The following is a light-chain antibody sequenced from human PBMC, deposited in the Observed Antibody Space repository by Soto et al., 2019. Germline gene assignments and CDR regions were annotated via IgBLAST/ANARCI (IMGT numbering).Light chain of an antibody. CDR1: SSDVGGYKY. CDR2: EVS. J-gene: IGLJ2*01. Sequence: QSVLSQPASVSGSPGQSITISCTGTSSDVGGYKYVSWYQQHPGKAPKLMIYEVSNRPSGVSNRFSASKSGNTASLTISGLQAEDEADYYCSSYTSTSTWVFGGGTKVTV. CDR3: SSYTSTSTWV. V-gene: IGLV2-14*01.